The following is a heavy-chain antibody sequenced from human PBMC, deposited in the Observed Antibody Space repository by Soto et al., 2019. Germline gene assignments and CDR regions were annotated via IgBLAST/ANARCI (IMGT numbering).Heavy chain of an antibody. Sequence: SETLSLTCTVSGASISSSRSYWGWVRQPPGKGLEWIVSFYYTGGTYSTYYNPSLKSRVTISVDTSKSQFSLNPRSVTAADTAVYYCASPRQGNYDFLSGYYALDYWGQGTLVTVSS. CDR3: ASPRQGNYDFLSGYYALDY. CDR1: GASISSSRSY. D-gene: IGHD3-3*01. J-gene: IGHJ4*02. CDR2: FYYTGGT. V-gene: IGHV4-39*01.